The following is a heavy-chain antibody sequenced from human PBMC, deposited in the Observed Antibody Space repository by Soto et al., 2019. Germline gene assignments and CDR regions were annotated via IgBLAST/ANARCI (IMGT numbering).Heavy chain of an antibody. V-gene: IGHV4-39*01. J-gene: IGHJ5*02. CDR1: GGSISSSSYY. CDR2: IYYSGST. Sequence: SETLSLTCTVSGGSISSSSYYWGWIRQPPGKGLEWIGSIYYSGSTYYNPSLKSRVTISVDTSKNQFSLKLSSVTAADTAVYYCARGGWEFDPWGQGTLVTVSS. D-gene: IGHD1-26*01. CDR3: ARGGWEFDP.